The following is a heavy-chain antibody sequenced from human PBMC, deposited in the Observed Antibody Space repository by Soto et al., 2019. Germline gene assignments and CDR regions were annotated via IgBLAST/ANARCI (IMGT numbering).Heavy chain of an antibody. J-gene: IGHJ2*01. CDR1: GGSFSGFY. V-gene: IGHV4-34*01. CDR2: INHSGST. CDR3: VSKLGSCTGGSCNWYFDL. D-gene: IGHD2-15*01. Sequence: QVQLQQWGAGLLKPSETLSLTCAVYGGSFSGFYWSWIRQPPGKGLEWIGEINHSGSTNYKPSLKSRVTISADTSKNQLSLQLSSVTAADTAVYYCVSKLGSCTGGSCNWYFDLWGRGTLVTVSS.